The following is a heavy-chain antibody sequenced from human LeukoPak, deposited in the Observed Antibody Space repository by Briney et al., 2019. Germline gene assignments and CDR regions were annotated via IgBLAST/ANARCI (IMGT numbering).Heavy chain of an antibody. CDR3: ARKRGYSYGYAFDI. V-gene: IGHV4-59*01. D-gene: IGHD5-18*01. CDR2: IYYSGST. Sequence: SETLSLTCTVSGGSISSYYWSWIRQPPGKGLEWIGYIYYSGSTNYNPSLKSRVTISVDTSKNQFSLKLSPVTAADTAVYYCARKRGYSYGYAFDIWGQGTMVTVSS. J-gene: IGHJ3*02. CDR1: GGSISSYY.